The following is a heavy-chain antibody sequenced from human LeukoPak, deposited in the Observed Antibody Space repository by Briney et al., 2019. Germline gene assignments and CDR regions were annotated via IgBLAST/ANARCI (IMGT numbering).Heavy chain of an antibody. J-gene: IGHJ5*02. CDR2: IYSSGSA. V-gene: IGHV4-4*07. CDR3: ARDVRYASGWSTPES. D-gene: IGHD6-19*01. Sequence: PSETLSLTCAVSVGSIINHYWSWIPQPPRKGLECVCRIYSSGSANYSQSLKSRVSISIDTSNSPLSLNLTSVTAADTALYFCARDVRYASGWSTPESWGQGTLVTVSS. CDR1: VGSIINHY.